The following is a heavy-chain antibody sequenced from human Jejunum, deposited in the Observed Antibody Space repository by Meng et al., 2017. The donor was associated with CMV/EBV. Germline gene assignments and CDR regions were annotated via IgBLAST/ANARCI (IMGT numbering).Heavy chain of an antibody. CDR1: GFTFRDYT. J-gene: IGHJ6*01. CDR3: AKEVRLGF. V-gene: IGHV3-21*06. D-gene: IGHD7-27*01. CDR2: ISSNNKYI. Sequence: SCAASGFTFRDYTMNWARQAAGKGLEWVASISSNNKYIYYADSVKGRFIISRDNAQNSLFLQMNSLRAEDTAVYYCAKEVRLGFWGQGTTVTVSS.